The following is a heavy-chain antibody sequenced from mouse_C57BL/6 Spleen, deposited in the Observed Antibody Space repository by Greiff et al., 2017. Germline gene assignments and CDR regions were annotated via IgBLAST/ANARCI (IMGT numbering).Heavy chain of an antibody. CDR3: ARGGGPSMDY. V-gene: IGHV1-52*01. Sequence: QVQLQQPGAELVRPGSSVKLSCKASGYTFTSYWMHWVKQRPIQGLEWIGNIDPSDSETLYNQKFKDKATLTVDKASSTAYMQLSSLTSEDSAVYYCARGGGPSMDYWGQGTSVTVSS. CDR2: IDPSDSET. J-gene: IGHJ4*01. CDR1: GYTFTSYW.